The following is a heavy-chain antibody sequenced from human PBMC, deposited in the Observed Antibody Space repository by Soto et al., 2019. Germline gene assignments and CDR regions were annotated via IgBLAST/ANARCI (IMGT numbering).Heavy chain of an antibody. J-gene: IGHJ4*03. CDR1: GGSISSGGYY. D-gene: IGHD5-12*01. V-gene: IGHV4-31*03. CDR2: IYYSGST. CDR3: AREGYSGYDSPGYFDY. Sequence: SETLSLTCTVSGGSISSGGYYWSWIRQHPGKGLEWIGYIYYSGSTYYNPSLKSRVTISVDRSKNQFSLKLSSVTAADTAVYYCAREGYSGYDSPGYFDYWGQGTLVTVSS.